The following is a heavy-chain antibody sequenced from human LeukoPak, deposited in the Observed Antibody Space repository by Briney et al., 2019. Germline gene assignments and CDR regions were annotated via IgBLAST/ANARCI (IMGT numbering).Heavy chain of an antibody. CDR2: ISGSGGST. CDR1: GFTFSSYG. J-gene: IGHJ3*02. D-gene: IGHD3-22*01. V-gene: IGHV3-23*01. CDR3: AKEAPFGNYYDSSGGAFDI. Sequence: GGSLRLSCAASGFTFSSYGMSWVRQAPGKGLEWASAISGSGGSTYYADSVKGRFTISRDNSKNTLYLQMNSLRAEDTAVYYCAKEAPFGNYYDSSGGAFDIWGQGTMVTVSS.